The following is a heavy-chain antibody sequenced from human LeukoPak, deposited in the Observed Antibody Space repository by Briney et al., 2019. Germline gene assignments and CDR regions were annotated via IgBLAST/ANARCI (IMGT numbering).Heavy chain of an antibody. CDR3: ARDLKVVRRYYYYYGMDV. CDR2: ISYDGSNK. V-gene: IGHV3-30*04. CDR1: GFTFSSYA. D-gene: IGHD4-23*01. Sequence: GTSLRLSCAASGFTFSSYAMHWVRQAPGKGLEWVAVISYDGSNKYYADSVKGRFTISRDNSKNTLYLQMNSLRAEDTAVYYCARDLKVVRRYYYYYGMDVWGQGTTVTVSS. J-gene: IGHJ6*02.